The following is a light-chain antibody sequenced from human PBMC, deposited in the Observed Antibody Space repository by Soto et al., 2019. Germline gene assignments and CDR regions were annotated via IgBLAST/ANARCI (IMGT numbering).Light chain of an antibody. CDR3: QQYDNLPIT. CDR1: QDISNY. J-gene: IGKJ5*01. Sequence: IQMTQCPSSQSASVGDRVTITCQASQDISNYLNWYQQKPGKAPKLLIYDASNLETGVPSRFSGSGSGTDFTFTISSLQPEDIATYYCQQYDNLPITFGQGTRLEI. V-gene: IGKV1-33*01. CDR2: DAS.